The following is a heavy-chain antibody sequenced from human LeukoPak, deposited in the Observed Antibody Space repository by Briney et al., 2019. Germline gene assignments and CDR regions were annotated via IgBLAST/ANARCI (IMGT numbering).Heavy chain of an antibody. Sequence: PSETLSLTCTVSGGSISNYYWSWIRQPAGMGLEWIGRIYASGSTNYNPSLKSRVTMSVDTSNNQFSLNLSSVTAADTAVYYCARTSARGAQFDYWGQGTLVTVPS. J-gene: IGHJ4*02. CDR3: ARTSARGAQFDY. CDR2: IYASGST. CDR1: GGSISNYY. D-gene: IGHD3-10*01. V-gene: IGHV4-4*07.